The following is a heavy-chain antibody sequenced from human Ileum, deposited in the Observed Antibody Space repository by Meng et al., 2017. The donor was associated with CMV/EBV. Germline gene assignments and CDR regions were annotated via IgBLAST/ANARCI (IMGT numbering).Heavy chain of an antibody. CDR3: VVCSVGTCSDSFDF. J-gene: IGHJ4*02. V-gene: IGHV1-2*02. D-gene: IGHD3/OR15-3a*01. CDR1: GYNCDDNY. Sequence: KSSGYNCDDNYIHWVRQSPGQGLEWVGSILPRFRRTDLAEKFQGRVTVTSDTSITTAYMEVASLTSDDSALYYCVVCSVGTCSDSFDFWGQGTLVTVSS. CDR2: ILPRFRRT.